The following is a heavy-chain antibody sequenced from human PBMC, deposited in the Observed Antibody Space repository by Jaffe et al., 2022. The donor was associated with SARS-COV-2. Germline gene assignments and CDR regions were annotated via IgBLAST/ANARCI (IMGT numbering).Heavy chain of an antibody. CDR1: GFTFSSYA. CDR2: ISYDGSNK. D-gene: IGHD6-19*01. J-gene: IGHJ3*02. CDR3: ARSAGYSSGGDAFDI. Sequence: QVQLVESGGGVVQPGRSLRLSCAASGFTFSSYAMHWVRQAPGKGLEWVAVISYDGSNKYYADSVKGRFTISRDNSKNTLYLQMNSLRAEDTAVYYCARSAGYSSGGDAFDIWGQGTMVTVSS. V-gene: IGHV3-30*04.